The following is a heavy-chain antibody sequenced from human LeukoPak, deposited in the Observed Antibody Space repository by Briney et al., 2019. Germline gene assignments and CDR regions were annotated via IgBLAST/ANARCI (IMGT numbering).Heavy chain of an antibody. CDR1: GFTFNSCW. D-gene: IGHD1-14*01. V-gene: IGHV3-74*01. J-gene: IGHJ4*02. CDR2: IKSDGSSI. Sequence: GGSLRLSCAASGFTFNSCWIHWVRQAPGKGLVWVARIKSDGSSISYADSVKGRFTISRDNAKNSLYLQMDSLRAEDTAVYYCVRITTVHFDYWGQGALVAVSS. CDR3: VRITTVHFDY.